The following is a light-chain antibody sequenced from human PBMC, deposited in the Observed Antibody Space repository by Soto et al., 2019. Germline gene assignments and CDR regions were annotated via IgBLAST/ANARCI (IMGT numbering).Light chain of an antibody. Sequence: EIVLTQSPGTLSLSPGERATLYCRASESVSSTYLAWYQHKLGQAPRLLIYGASSKASGIPDRFSGSGSGTDFTLTISRLEPEDFAVYYCQQYGTSPRSFGQGTKVEIK. CDR1: ESVSSTY. CDR2: GAS. J-gene: IGKJ1*01. V-gene: IGKV3-20*01. CDR3: QQYGTSPRS.